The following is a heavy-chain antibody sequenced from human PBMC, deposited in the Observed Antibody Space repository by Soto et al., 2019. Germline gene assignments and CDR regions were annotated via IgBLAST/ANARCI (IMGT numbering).Heavy chain of an antibody. CDR3: AKRLMVYAIAGEFDY. CDR1: GFTFSSYA. V-gene: IGHV3-23*01. J-gene: IGHJ4*02. CDR2: ISGSGGST. D-gene: IGHD2-8*01. Sequence: GGSLRLSCAASGFTFSSYAMSWVRQAPGKGLEWVSGISGSGGSTDYADSVKGRFTISGDSSKNTLYLQMNSLRAEDTAVYYCAKRLMVYAIAGEFDYWGQGTLVTVSS.